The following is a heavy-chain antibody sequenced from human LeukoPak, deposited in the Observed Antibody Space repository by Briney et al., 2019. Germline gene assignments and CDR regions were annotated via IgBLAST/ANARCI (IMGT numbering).Heavy chain of an antibody. V-gene: IGHV4-59*01. CDR3: AGGGDSGGYYYPMFDY. CDR2: IYYTGST. J-gene: IGHJ4*02. Sequence: SETLSLTCTVSGVSITNYYWSWIRQPPGKGLEWIGYIYYTGSTNYNLSLRSRVTISVDTSKNQFSLKLRSVTAADTAVYFCAGGGDSGGYYYPMFDYWGQGTLVTVSS. D-gene: IGHD3-22*01. CDR1: GVSITNYY.